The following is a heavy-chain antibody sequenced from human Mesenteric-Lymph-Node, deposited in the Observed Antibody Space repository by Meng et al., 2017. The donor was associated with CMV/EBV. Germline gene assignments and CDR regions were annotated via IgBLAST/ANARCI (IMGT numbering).Heavy chain of an antibody. V-gene: IGHV3-48*04. J-gene: IGHJ6*02. Sequence: GESLKISCPTSGFTFGSYSMNWVRQAPGKGLEWVSYISSTRSTIYYADSVKGRFTISRDNAKNSQNLQMNGLRAEDTAVYYCARGLGLLYYNGMDVWGQGTTVTVSS. CDR1: GFTFGSYS. CDR3: ARGLGLLYYNGMDV. D-gene: IGHD2/OR15-2a*01. CDR2: ISSTRSTI.